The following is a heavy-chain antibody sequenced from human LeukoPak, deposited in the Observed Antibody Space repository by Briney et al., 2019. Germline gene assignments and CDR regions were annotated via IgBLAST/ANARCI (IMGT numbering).Heavy chain of an antibody. CDR1: GFTFSSYG. CDR2: IRYDGSNK. V-gene: IGHV3-30*02. J-gene: IGHJ4*02. CDR3: AREWDSSGWSDY. D-gene: IGHD6-19*01. Sequence: GGSLRLSCAASGFTFSSYGMHWVRQAPGKGLEWVAFIRYDGSNKYYADSVKGRFTISRDNSKNTLYLQMNSLRAEDTAVYYCAREWDSSGWSDYWGQGTLVTVSS.